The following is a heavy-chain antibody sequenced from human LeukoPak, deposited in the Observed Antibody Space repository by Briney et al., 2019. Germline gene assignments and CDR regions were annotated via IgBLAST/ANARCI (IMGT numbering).Heavy chain of an antibody. CDR2: IIPIFGTA. Sequence: SVKVSCKASGGTFSSYAISWVRQAPGQGLEWMGGIIPIFGTANYAQKFQGRVTITTDESTSTAYMELSSLRSEDTAVYYCARVKFPDSSSPFDYWGQGTLVTVSS. V-gene: IGHV1-69*05. D-gene: IGHD6-6*01. CDR3: ARVKFPDSSSPFDY. CDR1: GGTFSSYA. J-gene: IGHJ4*02.